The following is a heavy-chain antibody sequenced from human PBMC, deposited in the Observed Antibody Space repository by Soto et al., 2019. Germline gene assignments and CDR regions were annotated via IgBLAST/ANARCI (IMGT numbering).Heavy chain of an antibody. Sequence: QVQLVQSGAEVKKPGSSVKVSCKASGGSFSSYAISWVRQAPGHVLEWMGGIIPIFGTANSAQKFQGRVTITADEYTSTAYIELSSLRSDDTAVYYCARDQLRTGVNDNYYYDYDMDVCGQGTTVTVS. D-gene: IGHD1-1*01. CDR2: IIPIFGTA. CDR3: ARDQLRTGVNDNYYYDYDMDV. J-gene: IGHJ6*02. CDR1: GGSFSSYA. V-gene: IGHV1-69*01.